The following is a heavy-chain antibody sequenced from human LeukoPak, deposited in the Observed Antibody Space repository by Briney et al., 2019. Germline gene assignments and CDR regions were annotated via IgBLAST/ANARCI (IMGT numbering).Heavy chain of an antibody. Sequence: GASVKVSCKASGYTFTGYYMHWVRQAPGQGLEWMGWINPNSGGTNYAQKFQGWVTMTRDTSISTAYMELSRLRSDDTAVYYCAREWNCGGDCYIYGMDVWGQGTTVTVSS. D-gene: IGHD2-21*02. V-gene: IGHV1-2*04. CDR2: INPNSGGT. CDR1: GYTFTGYY. CDR3: AREWNCGGDCYIYGMDV. J-gene: IGHJ6*02.